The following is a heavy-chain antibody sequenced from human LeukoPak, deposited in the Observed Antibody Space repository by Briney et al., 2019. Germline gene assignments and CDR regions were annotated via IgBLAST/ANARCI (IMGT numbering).Heavy chain of an antibody. CDR2: IHYSGRD. V-gene: IGHV4-59*01. CDR3: VRFGVNYDMDV. D-gene: IGHD3-16*01. CDR1: GGSISSYY. Sequence: SETLSLTCSVSGGSISSYYWTWVRQPPGKGLEWIGQIHYSGRDDYNTCLKSRITMSVDTSRNQISLTLSSVTPADTAIYYCVRFGVNYDMDVWGQGTAVTVFS. J-gene: IGHJ6*02.